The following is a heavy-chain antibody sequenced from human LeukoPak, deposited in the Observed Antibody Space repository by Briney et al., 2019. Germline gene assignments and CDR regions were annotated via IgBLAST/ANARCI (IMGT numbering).Heavy chain of an antibody. J-gene: IGHJ5*02. CDR3: ARVGLGVGSGKKASGFDP. Sequence: GGSLRLSCAASGFTFGIYWMNWVRQAPGKGLEWVANIKEDGSEKYYVDSVKGRFTISRDNSKNSLYLQLNSLRAEDTAVYYCARVGLGVGSGKKASGFDPWGQGTLVTVSS. CDR2: IKEDGSEK. D-gene: IGHD3-10*01. CDR1: GFTFGIYW. V-gene: IGHV3-7*01.